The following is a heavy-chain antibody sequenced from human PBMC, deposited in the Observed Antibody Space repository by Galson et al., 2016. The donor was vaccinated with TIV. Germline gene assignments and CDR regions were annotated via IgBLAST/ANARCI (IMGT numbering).Heavy chain of an antibody. CDR3: VRTDYFDYSLDR. CDR2: IYDSGTT. CDR1: GASMNDYY. D-gene: IGHD3-3*01. V-gene: IGHV4-59*01. J-gene: IGHJ5*02. Sequence: SETLSLTCSVSGASMNDYYWSWIRQPPGKGLEWIGFIYDSGTTNYNPTLERRATISLDASRAQFFLKLTSVTAADSAVYYCVRTDYFDYSLDRWGQGTLVTVSS.